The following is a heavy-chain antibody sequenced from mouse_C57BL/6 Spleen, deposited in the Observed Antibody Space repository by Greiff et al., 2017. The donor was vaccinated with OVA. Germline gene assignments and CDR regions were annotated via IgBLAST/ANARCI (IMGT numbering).Heavy chain of an antibody. Sequence: EVKLVESGGGLVQSGRSLRLSCATSGFTFSDFYMEWVRQAPGKGLEWIAASRNKANDYTTEYSASVKGRFIVSRDTSQSILYLQMNALRAEDTAIYYCARDAWGAMDYWGQGTSVTGSS. CDR1: GFTFSDFY. J-gene: IGHJ4*01. CDR3: ARDAWGAMDY. CDR2: SRNKANDYTT. V-gene: IGHV7-1*01.